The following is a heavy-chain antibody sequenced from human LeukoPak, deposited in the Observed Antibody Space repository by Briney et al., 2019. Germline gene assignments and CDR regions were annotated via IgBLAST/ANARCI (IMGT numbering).Heavy chain of an antibody. CDR3: ARHLSQGRGGDY. D-gene: IGHD1-26*01. Sequence: GESLKISCKGFGYSFTTYWIGWVRQLPGKGLEWMGIIFPGDSETTYSPSFQGHVTISADKSISTAYLQWTSLKASDTAMNYCARHLSQGRGGDYWGQGTLVTVSS. V-gene: IGHV5-51*01. CDR2: IFPGDSET. CDR1: GYSFTTYW. J-gene: IGHJ4*02.